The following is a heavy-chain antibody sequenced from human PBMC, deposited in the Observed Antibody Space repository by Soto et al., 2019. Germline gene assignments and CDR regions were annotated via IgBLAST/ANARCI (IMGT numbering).Heavy chain of an antibody. J-gene: IGHJ1*01. Sequence: PSETLSLTCTVSGGSISSYYWSWIRQPPGKGLEWIGYIYYSGSTNYNPSLKSRVTISVDTSKNQFSLKLSSVTAADTAVYYCARLFSGREKYFQHWGQGTLVTVSS. CDR3: ARLFSGREKYFQH. CDR2: IYYSGST. D-gene: IGHD3-10*01. V-gene: IGHV4-59*08. CDR1: GGSISSYY.